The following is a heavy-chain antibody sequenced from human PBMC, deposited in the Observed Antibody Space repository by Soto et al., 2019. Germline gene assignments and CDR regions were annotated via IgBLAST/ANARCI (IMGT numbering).Heavy chain of an antibody. D-gene: IGHD2-2*01. V-gene: IGHV1-69*01. J-gene: IGHJ4*02. CDR1: GGTFSSYA. Sequence: QVQLVQSGAEVKKPGSSVKVSCKASGGTFSSYAISWVRQAPGQGLEWMGGIIPIFGTANYAQKFQGRVTITADESTSRAYMELSSLRSEDTAVYYCASPRYCSSTSCYAVWVYFDYWGQGTLVTVSS. CDR2: IIPIFGTA. CDR3: ASPRYCSSTSCYAVWVYFDY.